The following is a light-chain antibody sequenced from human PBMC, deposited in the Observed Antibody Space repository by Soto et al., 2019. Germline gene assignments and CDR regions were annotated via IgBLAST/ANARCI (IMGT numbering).Light chain of an antibody. J-gene: IGKJ1*01. CDR3: QQYKKWPRT. CDR1: HTFSNSF. CDR2: DAS. V-gene: IGKV3D-7*01. Sequence: ESFFTQSPSTVSLWPLERSTLACRTSHTFSNSFLYWFQQTPGQAPRLLIYDASTRATGIPARFSGSGSGTEFTLTISSLQSEDFAVYYCQQYKKWPRTFGHGTKVDI.